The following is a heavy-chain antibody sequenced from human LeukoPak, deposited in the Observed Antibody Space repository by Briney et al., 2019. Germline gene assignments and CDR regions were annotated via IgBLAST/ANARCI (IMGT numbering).Heavy chain of an antibody. CDR3: AKDPDMTTYYYGMDV. J-gene: IGHJ6*02. V-gene: IGHV3-23*01. CDR1: GFSFTNYA. CDR2: LRGGGET. Sequence: PGGSLRLSCAASGFSFTNYAMTWVRQAPARGPEGVSSLRGGGETFYADSVKGRFTISRDNSKNTLYLQMNSLRAEDTAVYYCAKDPDMTTYYYGMDVWGQGTTVTVSS. D-gene: IGHD4-11*01.